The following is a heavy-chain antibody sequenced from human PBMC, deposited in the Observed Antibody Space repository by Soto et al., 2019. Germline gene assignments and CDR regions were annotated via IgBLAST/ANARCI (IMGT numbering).Heavy chain of an antibody. CDR1: GFTFSSYS. J-gene: IGHJ4*02. CDR3: ARGSLGGSYSSY. D-gene: IGHD1-26*01. Sequence: PGGSLRLSCAASGFTFSSYSMNWVRQAPGKWLEWVSSISSSSSYIYYADSVKGRFTISRDNAKNSLYLQMNSLRAEDTAVYYCARGSLGGSYSSYWGQGXLVTVYS. V-gene: IGHV3-21*01. CDR2: ISSSSSYI.